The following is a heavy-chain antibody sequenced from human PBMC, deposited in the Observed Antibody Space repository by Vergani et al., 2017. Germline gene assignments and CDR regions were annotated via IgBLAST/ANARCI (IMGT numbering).Heavy chain of an antibody. J-gene: IGHJ4*02. D-gene: IGHD3-3*01. V-gene: IGHV3-23*01. CDR1: GFTFSSYA. CDR3: AKDGQPYDFCSGPITIDY. CDR2: ISGSGGST. Sequence: EVQLLESGGGLVQPGGSLRLSCAASGFTFSSYAMSWVRQAPGKGLEWVSAISGSGGSTYYADSVKGRFTISSDNSKNTLYLQMHSLRAEDPAVYYCAKDGQPYDFCSGPITIDYWGQGTLVTVSA.